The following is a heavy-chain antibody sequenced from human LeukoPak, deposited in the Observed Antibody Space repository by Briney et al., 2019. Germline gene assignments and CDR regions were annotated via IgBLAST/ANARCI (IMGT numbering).Heavy chain of an antibody. CDR1: GGSFSGYY. CDR2: INHSGST. V-gene: IGHV4-34*01. J-gene: IGHJ3*02. D-gene: IGHD3-9*01. CDR3: AGRRATGAFDI. Sequence: PSETLSLTCAVYGGSFSGYYWSWIRQPPGKGLEWIGEINHSGSTNYNPSLKSRVTISVDTSKNQFSLKLSSVTAADTAVYYCAGRRATGAFDIWGQGTMVTVSS.